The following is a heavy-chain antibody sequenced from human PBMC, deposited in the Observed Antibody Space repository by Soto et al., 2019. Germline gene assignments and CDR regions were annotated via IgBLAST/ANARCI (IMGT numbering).Heavy chain of an antibody. Sequence: PSETLSLTGTVSGGSISSSSYYWGWVRQPPGKGLEWIGSIYYSGSTYYNPSLKSRVTISVDTSKNQFSLKLSSVTAADTAVYYCARLPKYSSHFDYWGQGTLVTVSS. J-gene: IGHJ4*02. CDR3: ARLPKYSSHFDY. V-gene: IGHV4-39*01. D-gene: IGHD6-13*01. CDR1: GGSISSSSYY. CDR2: IYYSGST.